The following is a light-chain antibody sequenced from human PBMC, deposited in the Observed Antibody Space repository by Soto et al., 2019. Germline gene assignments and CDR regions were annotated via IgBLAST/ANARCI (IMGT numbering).Light chain of an antibody. CDR1: ESISGY. CDR2: DAS. Sequence: EIVLTQSPATLSLSPGERGTLSCRASESISGYLAWYQQRPGQAPRLLIYDASNRATGIPARFSGSGSGTDFTLTNTSLEPEDFGVYYCQQRSKWPITFGQGTRLEIK. V-gene: IGKV3-11*01. CDR3: QQRSKWPIT. J-gene: IGKJ5*01.